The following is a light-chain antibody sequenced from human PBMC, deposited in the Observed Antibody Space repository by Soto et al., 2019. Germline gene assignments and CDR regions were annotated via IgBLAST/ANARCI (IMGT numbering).Light chain of an antibody. Sequence: EVVMTQSPATLSVSPGERATLSCRASQSVSSSLAWYQQKPGQAPRLLIYGASTRAAGIPARFSGSGSGTEFTITISSLQSEDFALYYCQQYNNWYTFGQGTKLEIK. CDR2: GAS. V-gene: IGKV3-15*01. CDR3: QQYNNWYT. J-gene: IGKJ2*01. CDR1: QSVSSS.